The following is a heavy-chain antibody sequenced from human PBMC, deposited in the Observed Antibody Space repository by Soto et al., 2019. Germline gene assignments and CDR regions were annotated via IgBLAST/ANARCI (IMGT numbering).Heavy chain of an antibody. D-gene: IGHD2-15*01. Sequence: SETLSLTCTVSGGSISSGGYYWSWIRQHPGKGLEWIGYIYYSGSTYYNPSLKSRVTISVDTSKNQFSLKLSSVTAADTAVYYCARDRETDSWLSGAFDPWGQGTLVTVSS. CDR2: IYYSGST. CDR1: GGSISSGGYY. CDR3: ARDRETDSWLSGAFDP. J-gene: IGHJ5*02. V-gene: IGHV4-31*03.